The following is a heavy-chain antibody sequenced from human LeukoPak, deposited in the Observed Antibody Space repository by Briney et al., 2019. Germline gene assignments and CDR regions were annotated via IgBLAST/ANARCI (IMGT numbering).Heavy chain of an antibody. Sequence: GGSLRLSCAASGFTFSSYWMHWVRQAPGKGLVWVSRINSDGSSTSYADSVKGRFTISRDNAKNTLYLQMNSLRAEDTAVYYCAKDHYDSSGYYPRYWGQGTLVTVSS. J-gene: IGHJ4*02. V-gene: IGHV3-74*01. D-gene: IGHD3-22*01. CDR3: AKDHYDSSGYYPRY. CDR2: INSDGSST. CDR1: GFTFSSYW.